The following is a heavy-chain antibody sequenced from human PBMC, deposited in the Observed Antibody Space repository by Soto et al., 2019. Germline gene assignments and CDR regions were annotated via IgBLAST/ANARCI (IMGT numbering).Heavy chain of an antibody. CDR2: ISYDGSNE. J-gene: IGHJ3*02. CDR1: GFTFSHYG. CDR3: AKISILGYCSGGSCYGAAFDI. V-gene: IGHV3-30*18. Sequence: PGGSLRLSCAASGFTFSHYGMHWVRQAPGKGLEWVALISYDGSNEHYADSVKGRFTISRDNSKYTLYLQMNSLTAEDTAVYYCAKISILGYCSGGSCYGAAFDIWRQGTMVTVSS. D-gene: IGHD2-15*01.